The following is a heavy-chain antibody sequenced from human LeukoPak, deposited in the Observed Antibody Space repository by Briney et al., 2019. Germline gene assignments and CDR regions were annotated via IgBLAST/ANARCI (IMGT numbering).Heavy chain of an antibody. J-gene: IGHJ6*03. CDR2: IYYSGST. V-gene: IGHV4-59*11. CDR1: GVSISSHY. CDR3: ARDSSRGGSYYYYYMDV. D-gene: IGHD1-26*01. Sequence: SETLSLTCTVSGVSISSHYWSWIRQPPGKGLEWIGYIYYSGSTNYNPSLKSRVTISVDTSKNQFSLKLSSVTAADTAVYYCARDSSRGGSYYYYYMDVWGKGTTVTVSS.